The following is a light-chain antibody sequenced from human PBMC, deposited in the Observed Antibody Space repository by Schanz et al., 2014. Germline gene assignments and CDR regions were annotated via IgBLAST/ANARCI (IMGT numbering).Light chain of an antibody. CDR1: RSISGN. V-gene: IGKV3-11*01. Sequence: EIVVTQSPATLALSPGERASLSCRASRSISGNLAWYQQKPGQAPRLLIYGASNRASGIPDRFSGSGSGTDFTLTISSLEPEDFAVYYCQQRSKWPLTFGGGTKVEIK. CDR2: GAS. J-gene: IGKJ4*01. CDR3: QQRSKWPLT.